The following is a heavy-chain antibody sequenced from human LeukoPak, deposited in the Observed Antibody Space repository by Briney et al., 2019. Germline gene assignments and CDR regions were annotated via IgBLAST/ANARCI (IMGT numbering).Heavy chain of an antibody. J-gene: IGHJ6*02. CDR1: GFTFSSYW. CDR3: ASGWRSAGGYYYGMDV. Sequence: GGSLRLSCAASGFTFSSYWMSWVRQAPGKGLEWVANIKQDGSEKYYVDSVKGRFTISRDNAKNSLYLQMNSLRAEDTAVYYCASGWRSAGGYYYGMDVWGQGTTVTVSS. CDR2: IKQDGSEK. D-gene: IGHD6-19*01. V-gene: IGHV3-7*01.